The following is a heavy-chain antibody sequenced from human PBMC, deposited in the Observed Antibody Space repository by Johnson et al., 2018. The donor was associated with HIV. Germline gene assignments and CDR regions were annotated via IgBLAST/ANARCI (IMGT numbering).Heavy chain of an antibody. D-gene: IGHD1-1*01. CDR2: ISYDGNNR. J-gene: IGHJ3*02. CDR3: AREERGAFDI. CDR1: GFTFSSFA. Sequence: VQLVESGGDVVQPGRSLRLSCAASGFTFSSFAMHWVRQAPGKGLEWVAVISYDGNNRYYADSVKGRFTLSRDNSKNTLYLQMNSLRPEDTAVYYCAREERGAFDIWGQGTMVTVSS. V-gene: IGHV3-30-3*01.